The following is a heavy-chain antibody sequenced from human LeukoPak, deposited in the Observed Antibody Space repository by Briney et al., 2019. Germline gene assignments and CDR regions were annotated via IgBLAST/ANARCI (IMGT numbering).Heavy chain of an antibody. CDR2: INPNSGGT. D-gene: IGHD3-10*01. Sequence: ASVKVSCKASGYTFTGYYMHWVRQAPGQGLEWMGWINPNSGGTNYAQKFQGWVTMTRDTSISTAYMELSRLRSDDTAVYYCARDERELGFYYYYYYGMDVWGQGTTVTVSS. V-gene: IGHV1-2*04. CDR3: ARDERELGFYYYYYYGMDV. CDR1: GYTFTGYY. J-gene: IGHJ6*02.